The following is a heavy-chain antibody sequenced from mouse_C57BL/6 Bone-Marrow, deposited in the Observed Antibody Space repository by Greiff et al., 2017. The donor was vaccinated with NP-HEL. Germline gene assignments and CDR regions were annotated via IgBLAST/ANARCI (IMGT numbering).Heavy chain of an antibody. D-gene: IGHD1-2*01. CDR2: INPNSGST. V-gene: IGHV1-64*01. Sequence: VQLQQPGAELVKPGASVKLSCKASGYTFTSYWMHWVKQRPGQGLEWIGMINPNSGSTNYNEKFKSKATLTVDKSSSTAYMQLSSLTSEDSAVYDCARWLLGAMDDWGQGTSVTASA. CDR3: ARWLLGAMDD. J-gene: IGHJ4*01. CDR1: GYTFTSYW.